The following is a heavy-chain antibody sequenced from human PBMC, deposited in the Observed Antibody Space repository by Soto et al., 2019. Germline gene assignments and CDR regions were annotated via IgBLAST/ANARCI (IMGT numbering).Heavy chain of an antibody. Sequence: PGESLKISCKGSGDSFTSNWIGWVRQMPGKGLEWMGIIYPGDSETRYNPSFQGQVIISADKSTSTAHLQWSSLKASDTAMYYCAKFPPNGPHDYWGLGTLVTVSS. V-gene: IGHV5-51*01. CDR1: GDSFTSNW. CDR3: AKFPPNGPHDY. CDR2: IYPGDSET. J-gene: IGHJ4*02. D-gene: IGHD2-8*01.